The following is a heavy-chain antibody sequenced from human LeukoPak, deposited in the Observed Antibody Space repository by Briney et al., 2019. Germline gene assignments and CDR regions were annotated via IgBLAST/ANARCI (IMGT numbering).Heavy chain of an antibody. CDR2: INPSGGRT. V-gene: IGHV1-46*01. CDR3: AKTNWNDVGWFDP. Sequence: ASVKVSCKASGYIFSSYFMHWVRQAPGQGLEWMGLINPSGGRTSYAQKFQGRVTVTRDMSTSTVYMELTSLRFEDTAVYYCAKTNWNDVGWFDPWGQGTLVTVSS. D-gene: IGHD1-1*01. J-gene: IGHJ5*02. CDR1: GYIFSSYF.